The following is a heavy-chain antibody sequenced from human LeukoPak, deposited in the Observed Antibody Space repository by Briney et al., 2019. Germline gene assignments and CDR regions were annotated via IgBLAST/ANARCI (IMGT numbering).Heavy chain of an antibody. J-gene: IGHJ1*01. CDR2: ISAYNGNT. CDR3: ARDPGTLGYCSSTSCLPAEYFQH. V-gene: IGHV1-18*01. Sequence: ASVKLSCKASGYTFTSYGISWVRQAPGQGLEWMGWISAYNGNTNYAQKLQGRVTMTTDTSTSTAYMELRSLRSDDTAVYYCARDPGTLGYCSSTSCLPAEYFQHWGQGTLVTVSS. CDR1: GYTFTSYG. D-gene: IGHD2-2*01.